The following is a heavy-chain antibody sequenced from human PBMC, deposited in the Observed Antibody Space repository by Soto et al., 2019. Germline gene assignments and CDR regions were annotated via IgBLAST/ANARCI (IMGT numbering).Heavy chain of an antibody. Sequence: EVQLLESGGGLVQPGGSLRLSCAASGFTFSSYAMSWVRQAPGKGLEWVSAISGSGGSTYYADSVKGRFTISRDNSKNTLYLQMNSLRAEDTAVYYCAKDVGGYSGSWYLSIGYYFDYWGQGTLVTVSS. D-gene: IGHD6-13*01. V-gene: IGHV3-23*01. CDR1: GFTFSSYA. CDR2: ISGSGGST. J-gene: IGHJ4*02. CDR3: AKDVGGYSGSWYLSIGYYFDY.